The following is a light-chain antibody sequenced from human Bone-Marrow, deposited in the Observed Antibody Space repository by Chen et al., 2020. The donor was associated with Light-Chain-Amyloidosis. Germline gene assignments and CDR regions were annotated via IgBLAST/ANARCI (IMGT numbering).Light chain of an antibody. CDR3: QQYNNWLPG. V-gene: IGKV3-15*01. Sequence: EIVLTQSPGTLSLSPGERATLSCRASQSVSSSYLAWYQQKPGQAPRLLIYGASTRATGIPARFSGSGSGTEFTLTISSLQSEDFAVYYCQQYNNWLPGFGPGTKVDIK. CDR2: GAS. CDR1: QSVSSSY. J-gene: IGKJ3*01.